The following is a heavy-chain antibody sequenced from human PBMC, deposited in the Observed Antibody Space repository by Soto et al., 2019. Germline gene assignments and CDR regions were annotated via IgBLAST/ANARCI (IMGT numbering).Heavy chain of an antibody. V-gene: IGHV3-21*01. J-gene: IGHJ4*02. D-gene: IGHD3-10*01. CDR3: AREDDSSAVRGFDY. CDR1: GFTFSSYS. Sequence: GSLRLSCAASGFTFSSYSMNWVRQAPGKGLEWVSSISSSSSYIYYAASVKGRFTISRDNAKNSLYLQMNSLRAEDTAVYYCAREDDSSAVRGFDYWGQGTLVTVSS. CDR2: ISSSSSYI.